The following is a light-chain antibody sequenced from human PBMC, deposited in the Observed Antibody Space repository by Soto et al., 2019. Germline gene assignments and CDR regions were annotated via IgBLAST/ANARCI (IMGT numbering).Light chain of an antibody. CDR2: DVT. CDR1: SSDVGGYNY. CDR3: SSYTTSNTRQIV. J-gene: IGLJ1*01. V-gene: IGLV2-14*03. Sequence: QSVLTQPASVSGSPGQSITISCTGTSSDVGGYNYVSWYQHHPGKSPKLIIYDVTNRPSGVSNPFSGSKSGNTASLTISGLQPEDEADYYRSSYTTSNTRQIVLGTGTKVTVL.